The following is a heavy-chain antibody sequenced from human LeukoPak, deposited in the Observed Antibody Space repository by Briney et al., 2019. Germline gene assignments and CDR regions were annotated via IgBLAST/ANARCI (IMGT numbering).Heavy chain of an antibody. CDR1: GFTFSSFW. CDR2: IKQDGRDK. Sequence: GGSLRLSCAVSGFTFSSFWRSWMRQAPGKGPEWVANIKQDGRDKNYVDSVKGRFTISRDNSKNALYLQMNSLRAEDTAVYYCARDHEAVLDNWGQGTLVTVSS. J-gene: IGHJ4*02. V-gene: IGHV3-7*01. CDR3: ARDHEAVLDN. D-gene: IGHD6-19*01.